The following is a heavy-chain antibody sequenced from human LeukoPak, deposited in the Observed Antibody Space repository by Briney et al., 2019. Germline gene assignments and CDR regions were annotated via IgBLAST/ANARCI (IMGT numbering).Heavy chain of an antibody. Sequence: SETLSLTCTVSGGSISSSSYYWGWIRQPPGKGLEWIGSIYYSGSTYYNPSLKSRVTISVDTSKNQFSLKLSSVTAADTAVYYCATAAMVRGVRFDYWGQGTLVTVSS. V-gene: IGHV4-39*01. CDR2: IYYSGST. CDR3: ATAAMVRGVRFDY. J-gene: IGHJ4*02. CDR1: GGSISSSSYY. D-gene: IGHD3-10*01.